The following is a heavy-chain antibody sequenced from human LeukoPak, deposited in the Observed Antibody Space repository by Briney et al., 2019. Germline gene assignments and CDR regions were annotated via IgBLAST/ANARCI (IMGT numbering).Heavy chain of an antibody. V-gene: IGHV1-2*02. Sequence: ASVKVSCKASGYTFIGYYMHWVRQAPGQGLEWMGWINPNSGGTNYAQKFQGRVTMTRDTSISTAYMELSRLRSDDTAVYYCATPPYSSGWYVYFQHWGQGTLVTVSS. D-gene: IGHD6-19*01. J-gene: IGHJ1*01. CDR1: GYTFIGYY. CDR3: ATPPYSSGWYVYFQH. CDR2: INPNSGGT.